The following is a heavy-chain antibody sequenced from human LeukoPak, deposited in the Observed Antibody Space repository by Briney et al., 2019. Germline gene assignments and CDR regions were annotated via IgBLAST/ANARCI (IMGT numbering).Heavy chain of an antibody. CDR2: INPNSGGT. CDR1: GYIFTGYY. D-gene: IGHD5-18*01. J-gene: IGHJ4*02. CDR3: ARGSSYGFSMGY. V-gene: IGHV1-2*02. Sequence: ASVKVSCKASGYIFTGYYMHWVRQAPGQGLEWMGWINPNSGGTNYAQKFQGRVTMTRDTSISTAYMELSRLRSDDTAVYYCARGSSYGFSMGYWGQGTLVTVSS.